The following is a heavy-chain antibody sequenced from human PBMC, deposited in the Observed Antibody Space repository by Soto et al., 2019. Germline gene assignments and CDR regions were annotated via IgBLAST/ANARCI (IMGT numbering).Heavy chain of an antibody. V-gene: IGHV3-23*01. D-gene: IGHD1-1*01. CDR2: INDGGGST. J-gene: IGHJ4*02. CDR1: GFTFSTYA. CDR3: ARGQNWKPSVDY. Sequence: PGGSLRLSCVASGFTFSTYAMTWVRQAPGKGLEWVSTINDGGGSTYYADSVKGRFTISRDNSKSTLYLQVYSLRAEDTAVYYCARGQNWKPSVDYWGQGTLVTSPQ.